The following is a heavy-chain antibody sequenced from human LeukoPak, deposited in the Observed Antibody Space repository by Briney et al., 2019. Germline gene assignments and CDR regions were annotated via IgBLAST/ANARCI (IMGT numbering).Heavy chain of an antibody. D-gene: IGHD6-13*01. CDR1: GFTFDDYA. Sequence: PGGSLRLSCAASGFTFDDYAMPWVRQAPGKGLEWVSGISWNSGSIGYADSVKGRFTISRDNAKNSLYLQMNSLRAEDTALYYCAKVEGKIIAAAGTFDYWGQGTLVTVSS. J-gene: IGHJ4*02. CDR2: ISWNSGSI. V-gene: IGHV3-9*01. CDR3: AKVEGKIIAAAGTFDY.